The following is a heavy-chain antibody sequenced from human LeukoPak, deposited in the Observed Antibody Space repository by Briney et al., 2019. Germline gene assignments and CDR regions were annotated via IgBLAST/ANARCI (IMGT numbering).Heavy chain of an antibody. CDR2: INGDGSNT. CDR3: AKGHTYGMT. V-gene: IGHV3-74*03. J-gene: IGHJ1*01. Sequence: GGSLRLSCAASGFTFSSHWMHWVRQAPGKGLVWVSRINGDGSNTTYADSVKGRFTISRDNAKNTLYLQMNNLGVEDTAVYYCAKGHTYGMTWGQGTLVTVSS. CDR1: GFTFSSHW. D-gene: IGHD5-18*01.